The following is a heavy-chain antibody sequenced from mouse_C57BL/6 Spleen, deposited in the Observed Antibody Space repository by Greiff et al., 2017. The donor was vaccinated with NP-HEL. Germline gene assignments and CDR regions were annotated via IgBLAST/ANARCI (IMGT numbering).Heavy chain of an antibody. CDR1: GFTFSSYA. J-gene: IGHJ4*01. Sequence: EVQLVESGGGLVKPGGSLKLSCAASGFTFSSYAMSWVRQTPEKRLEWVATISDGGSYTYYPDNVKGRFTISRDNAKNNLYLQMSHLKSEDTAMYYCARDARWLQGAMDYWGQGTSVTVSS. D-gene: IGHD2-3*01. CDR3: ARDARWLQGAMDY. V-gene: IGHV5-4*01. CDR2: ISDGGSYT.